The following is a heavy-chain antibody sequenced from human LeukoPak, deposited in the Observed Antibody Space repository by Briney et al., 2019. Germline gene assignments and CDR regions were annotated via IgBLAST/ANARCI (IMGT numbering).Heavy chain of an antibody. CDR1: GGSISSSSYY. CDR3: ATTGDYVWGSYNV. J-gene: IGHJ4*02. CDR2: IYYSGST. V-gene: IGHV4-39*01. Sequence: SETLSLTCTVSGGSISSSSYYWGWIRQPPGKGLEWIGSIYYSGSTYYNPSLKSRVTISVDTSKNQFSLKLSSVTAADTAVYYCATTGDYVWGSYNVWGQGTLVTVSS. D-gene: IGHD3-16*01.